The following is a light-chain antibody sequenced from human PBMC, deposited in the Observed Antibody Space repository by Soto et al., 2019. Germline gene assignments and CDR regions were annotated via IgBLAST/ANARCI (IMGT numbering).Light chain of an antibody. CDR3: QQYENYWT. J-gene: IGKJ1*01. CDR2: DAS. Sequence: DIQMTQYPSTLSATAGDRVTITCRASQSISAWLAWYQKKPGKAPKLLIYDASNLASGVPSRFSGSGSGTEFTLTISNLQPADFATYYCQQYENYWTLGQGTKVDIK. CDR1: QSISAW. V-gene: IGKV1-5*01.